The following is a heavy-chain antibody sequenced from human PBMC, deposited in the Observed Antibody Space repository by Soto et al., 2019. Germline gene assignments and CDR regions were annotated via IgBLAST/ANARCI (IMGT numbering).Heavy chain of an antibody. Sequence: PGGSLRLSCAASGFTFSNAWMNWVRQAPGKGLEWVGRIKSKTDGGTTDYAAPVKGRFTISRDDSKNTLYLQMNSLKTEDTAVYYCTTGGYDFWSGYQYYFDYWGQGTLVTVSS. CDR2: IKSKTDGGTT. CDR1: GFTFSNAW. J-gene: IGHJ4*02. V-gene: IGHV3-15*07. CDR3: TTGGYDFWSGYQYYFDY. D-gene: IGHD3-3*01.